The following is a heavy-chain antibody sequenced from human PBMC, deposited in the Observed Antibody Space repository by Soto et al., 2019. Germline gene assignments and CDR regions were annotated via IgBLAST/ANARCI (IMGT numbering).Heavy chain of an antibody. CDR3: ARDPVLGAMVRGAPRIYGMDV. D-gene: IGHD3-10*01. Sequence: QVQLVESGGGVVQPGRSLRLSCAASGFTFSSYGMHWVRQAPGKGLEWVAVIWYDGSNKYYADSVKGRFTISRDNSKNTLYLQMNSLRAEDTAVYYCARDPVLGAMVRGAPRIYGMDVWGQGTTVTVSS. J-gene: IGHJ6*02. CDR2: IWYDGSNK. V-gene: IGHV3-33*01. CDR1: GFTFSSYG.